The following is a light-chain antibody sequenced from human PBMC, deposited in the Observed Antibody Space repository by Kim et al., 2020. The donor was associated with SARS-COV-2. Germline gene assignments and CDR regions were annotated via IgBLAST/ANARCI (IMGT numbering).Light chain of an antibody. CDR3: QQYDDWPPWT. J-gene: IGKJ1*01. V-gene: IGKV3-15*01. CDR1: QSVSSK. CDR2: DAS. Sequence: TPEETATLSCRASQSVSSKVAWYQQKAGQAPRLRIYDASTRATGIPARFSGSGSGTDFTLTISSLQSEDLAVYHCQQYDDWPPWTFGQGTKVDIK.